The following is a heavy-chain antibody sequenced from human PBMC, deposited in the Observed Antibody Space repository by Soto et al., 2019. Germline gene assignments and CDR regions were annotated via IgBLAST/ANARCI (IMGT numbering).Heavy chain of an antibody. D-gene: IGHD4-17*01. CDR1: GYTFTSYD. CDR2: MNPNSGNT. V-gene: IGHV1-8*01. CDR3: ARGMTTVGYYYHYYMDV. Sequence: ASVKVSCKASGYTFTSYDINWVRQATGQGLEWMGWMNPNSGNTGYAQKFQGRVTMTRNTSISTAYMELSSLRSEDTAVYYCARGMTTVGYYYHYYMDVWGKGTTVTVSS. J-gene: IGHJ6*03.